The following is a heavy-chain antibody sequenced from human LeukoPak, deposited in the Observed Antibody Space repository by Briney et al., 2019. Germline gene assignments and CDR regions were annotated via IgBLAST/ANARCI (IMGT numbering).Heavy chain of an antibody. V-gene: IGHV3-11*05. CDR1: GFTFSDHY. D-gene: IGHD6-13*01. J-gene: IGHJ3*02. Sequence: GGSLRLSCAASGFTFSDHYMSWIRQAPGKGLGWVSYISSSSSFTNYADSVKGRFTISRGNAKTSLYLQMNSLRAEDTAVYYCARDRYSSSWFDIWGQGTKVTVSS. CDR3: ARDRYSSSWFDI. CDR2: ISSSSSFT.